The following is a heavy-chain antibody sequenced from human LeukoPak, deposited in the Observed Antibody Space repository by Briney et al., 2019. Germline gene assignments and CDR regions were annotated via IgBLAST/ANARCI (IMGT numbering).Heavy chain of an antibody. CDR1: GFTFSSYS. Sequence: TPGGSLRLSCAASGFTFSSYSMNWVRQAPGKGLEWVSSISSSSSYIYYADSVKGRFTISRDNAKNSLYLQMNSLRAEDTAVYYCARWSAQQLAEIFDYWGQGTLVTVSS. CDR3: ARWSAQQLAEIFDY. D-gene: IGHD6-13*01. J-gene: IGHJ4*02. CDR2: ISSSSSYI. V-gene: IGHV3-21*01.